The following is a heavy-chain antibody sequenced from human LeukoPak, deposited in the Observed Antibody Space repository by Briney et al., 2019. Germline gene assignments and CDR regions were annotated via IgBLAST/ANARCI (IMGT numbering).Heavy chain of an antibody. V-gene: IGHV3-23*01. CDR1: GFTFSSYF. D-gene: IGHD6-13*01. J-gene: IGHJ4*02. CDR3: AGGIAAADM. CDR2: ISGSGAST. Sequence: GGSLRLSCAASGFTFSSYFLTWVRQAPGKGLEWVSVISGSGASTYYADSVKGRFTISRDNSKNTLYLQMNSLRAEDTAVYYCAGGIAAADMWGQGTLVTVSS.